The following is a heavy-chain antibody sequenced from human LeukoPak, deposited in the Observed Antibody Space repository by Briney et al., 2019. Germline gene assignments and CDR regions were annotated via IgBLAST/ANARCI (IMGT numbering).Heavy chain of an antibody. Sequence: PSETLSLTCAVSGYSLSSVYFWVWIRQPPGKGLEWIGSIYHTGATYYNPSLRSPVTISVDTSKNQFSLEVNSVTAADTAVYYCARDLGLTISANWFDPWGQGTLVTVSS. J-gene: IGHJ5*02. D-gene: IGHD3-9*01. V-gene: IGHV4-38-2*02. CDR2: IYHTGAT. CDR1: GYSLSSVYF. CDR3: ARDLGLTISANWFDP.